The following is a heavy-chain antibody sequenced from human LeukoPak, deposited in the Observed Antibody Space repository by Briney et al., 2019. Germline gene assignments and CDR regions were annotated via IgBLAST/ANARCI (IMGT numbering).Heavy chain of an antibody. CDR1: GYTFTSYA. J-gene: IGHJ4*02. CDR3: ARSGINYYASGGE. V-gene: IGHV1-2*02. D-gene: IGHD3-10*01. Sequence: ASVKVSCKASGYTFTSYAMNWVRQAPGQGLEWMGWINPNSGGTIYAQKFQGRVTMTRDTSISTAYMELSRLRSDDTAIYYCARSGINYYASGGEWGQGTLVTVSS. CDR2: INPNSGGT.